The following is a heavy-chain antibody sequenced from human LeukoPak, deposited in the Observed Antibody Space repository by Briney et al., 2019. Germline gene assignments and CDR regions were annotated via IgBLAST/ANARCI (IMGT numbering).Heavy chain of an antibody. V-gene: IGHV3-74*01. CDR1: GFTFSSYW. CDR3: AIYSGSWYSAFDI. CDR2: INSDGSST. Sequence: GGSLRLSCAASGFTFSSYWMHWVRQAPGKGLVWVSRINSDGSSTSYADSVKGRFTISRDNAKNTLYLQMNSLRAEDTAVYYCAIYSGSWYSAFDIWGQGTMVTVSS. D-gene: IGHD1-26*01. J-gene: IGHJ3*02.